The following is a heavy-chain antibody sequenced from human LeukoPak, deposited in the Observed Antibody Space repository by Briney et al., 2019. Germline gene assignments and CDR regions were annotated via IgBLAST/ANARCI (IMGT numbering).Heavy chain of an antibody. CDR2: ISYDGTNK. CDR1: GFIFSSYA. CDR3: ASSSYDSSGYYDY. V-gene: IGHV3-30*04. J-gene: IGHJ4*02. Sequence: GGSLRLSCAASGFIFSSYAMHWVRQAPGKGLEWVAVISYDGTNKYYADSVKGRFTISRDNSKNTLYLQMNSLRAEDTAVYYCASSSYDSSGYYDYWGQGTLVTVSS. D-gene: IGHD3-22*01.